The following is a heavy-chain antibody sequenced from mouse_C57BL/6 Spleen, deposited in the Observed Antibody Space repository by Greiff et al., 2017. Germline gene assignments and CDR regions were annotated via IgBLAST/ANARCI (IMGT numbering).Heavy chain of an antibody. D-gene: IGHD2-5*01. V-gene: IGHV1-63*01. CDR1: GYTFTNYW. Sequence: QVQLKESGAELVRPGTSVKMSCKASGYTFTNYWIGWAKQRPGHGLEWIGDIYPGGGYTNYNEKFKGKGTLTADKSSSTAYMQFSSLTSEDSAIYYCARESLYSNYYAMDYWGQGTSVTVSS. CDR2: IYPGGGYT. J-gene: IGHJ4*01. CDR3: ARESLYSNYYAMDY.